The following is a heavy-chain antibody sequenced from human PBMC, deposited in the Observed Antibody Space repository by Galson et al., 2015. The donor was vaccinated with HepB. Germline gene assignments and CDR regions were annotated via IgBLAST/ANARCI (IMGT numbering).Heavy chain of an antibody. Sequence: SVKVSCKASGYTFSSYSITWVRQAPGQGLEWMGWISPYNGYTNYTQKLQGRVTMTTDTSTNTAFMELRSLRSDDTAVYYCARGALVVAVGATQNNWFGPWGQGTLVTVSS. CDR3: ARGALVVAVGATQNNWFGP. CDR1: GYTFSSYS. V-gene: IGHV1-18*01. CDR2: ISPYNGYT. D-gene: IGHD2-15*01. J-gene: IGHJ5*02.